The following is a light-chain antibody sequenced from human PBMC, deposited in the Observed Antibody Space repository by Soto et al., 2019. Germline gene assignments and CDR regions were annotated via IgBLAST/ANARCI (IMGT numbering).Light chain of an antibody. V-gene: IGLV1-44*01. CDR3: AAWDDSLNGWV. J-gene: IGLJ3*02. CDR2: SNN. CDR1: SSNIGYNY. Sequence: QSVLTQPPSASGTPGQRVTISCSGSSSNIGYNYVYWYQQLPGTAPKLLIYSNNQRPSGVPDRFSGSKSGTSASLAISGLQSEDEADYYCAAWDDSLNGWVFGGGTKLTVL.